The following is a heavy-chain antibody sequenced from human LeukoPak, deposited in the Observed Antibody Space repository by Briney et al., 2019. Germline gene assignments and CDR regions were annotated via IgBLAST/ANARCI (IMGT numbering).Heavy chain of an antibody. CDR2: ISSSSSYI. CDR1: GFTFSSYS. D-gene: IGHD3-3*01. Sequence: AGGSLRLSCAASGFTFSSYSMNWVRQAPGKGLEWVSSISSSSSYIYYADSVKGRFTISRDNAKNSLYLQMNSLRAEDTAVYYCARDRYDFWSGYYFGGRYMDVWGKGTTVTVSS. CDR3: ARDRYDFWSGYYFGGRYMDV. V-gene: IGHV3-21*01. J-gene: IGHJ6*03.